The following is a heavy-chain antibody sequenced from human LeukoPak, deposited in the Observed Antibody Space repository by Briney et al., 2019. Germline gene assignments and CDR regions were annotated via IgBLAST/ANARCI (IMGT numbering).Heavy chain of an antibody. CDR3: ARVGYGSSGLDY. V-gene: IGHV3-74*01. Sequence: GGSLRLSCAASGFTFSSYWMHWVRQAPGKGLLWVSRINSDGSSTNYADSVKGRFTISRDNAKNTLYLQMNSLRAEDTAVYYCARVGYGSSGLDYWGQGTLVTVSS. CDR2: INSDGSST. D-gene: IGHD6-19*01. CDR1: GFTFSSYW. J-gene: IGHJ4*02.